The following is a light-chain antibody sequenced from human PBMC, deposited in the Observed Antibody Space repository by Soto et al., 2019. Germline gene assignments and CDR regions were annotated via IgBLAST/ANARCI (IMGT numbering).Light chain of an antibody. V-gene: IGKV1D-13*01. CDR3: QQYNDFPLT. Sequence: IPMTQSPSSLSASVGDRVTITCRASQSISSYLNWYQQKPGKAPKLLIYDVSSLESGVPSRFSGSGSGTDFTLTISSLQPEDFATYYCQQYNDFPLTFGGGTKVDIK. J-gene: IGKJ4*01. CDR1: QSISSY. CDR2: DVS.